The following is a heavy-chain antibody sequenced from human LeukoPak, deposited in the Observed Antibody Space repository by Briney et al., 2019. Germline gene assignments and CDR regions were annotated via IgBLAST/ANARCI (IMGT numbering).Heavy chain of an antibody. CDR2: INHSGST. J-gene: IGHJ4*02. V-gene: IGHV4-34*01. CDR3: ARLDIVVVPAAPFDY. D-gene: IGHD2-2*01. Sequence: PSETLSLTCAVYGGSFSGYYWSWIRQSPGKGLEWIGEINHSGSTNYNPSLKSRVTISVDTSKNQFSLKLSSVTAADTAVYYCARLDIVVVPAAPFDYWGQGTLVTVSS. CDR1: GGSFSGYY.